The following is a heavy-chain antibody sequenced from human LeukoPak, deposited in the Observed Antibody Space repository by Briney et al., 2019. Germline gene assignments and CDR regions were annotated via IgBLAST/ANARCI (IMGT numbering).Heavy chain of an antibody. D-gene: IGHD3-10*01. CDR1: GFTFSRYG. J-gene: IGHJ4*02. CDR3: ARSHSPYYYGSEEDFDY. CDR2: IWYDGSNK. Sequence: PGGSLRLSCAASGFTFSRYGMHWVRQAPGKGLEWVAVIWYDGSNKYYADSVKGRFTISRDNSKNTLYLQMNSLRAEDTAVYYCARSHSPYYYGSEEDFDYWGQGTLVTVSS. V-gene: IGHV3-33*01.